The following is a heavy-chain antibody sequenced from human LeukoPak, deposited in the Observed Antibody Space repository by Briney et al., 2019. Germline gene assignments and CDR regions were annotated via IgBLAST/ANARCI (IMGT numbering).Heavy chain of an antibody. CDR1: GYSFTNHW. CDR2: IYPGGSNT. CDR3: ATGRYCSGGICYSSLDF. J-gene: IGHJ4*01. Sequence: GEPLKISCKGSGYSFTNHWIGWVRQMPGKGLEWMGIIYPGGSNTRYSPSFQGQVTISVDKSVTTAYLQWSSLKASDTAVYYCATGRYCSGGICYSSLDFWGQGTLVTVSS. D-gene: IGHD2-15*01. V-gene: IGHV5-51*01.